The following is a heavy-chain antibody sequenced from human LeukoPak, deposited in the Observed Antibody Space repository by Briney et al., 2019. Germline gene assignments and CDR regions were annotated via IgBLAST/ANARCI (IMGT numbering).Heavy chain of an antibody. CDR3: ARDLSRGDY. J-gene: IGHJ4*02. V-gene: IGHV3-9*01. Sequence: GGSLRLSCAASGFTFDDYAMHWVRQAPGKGLEWVSGISWNSGSIGYADSVKGRFTISRDNAKNSLYLQMNSLRAEDTAVYYCARDLSRGDYWGQGTLVTVSS. D-gene: IGHD2/OR15-2a*01. CDR2: ISWNSGSI. CDR1: GFTFDDYA.